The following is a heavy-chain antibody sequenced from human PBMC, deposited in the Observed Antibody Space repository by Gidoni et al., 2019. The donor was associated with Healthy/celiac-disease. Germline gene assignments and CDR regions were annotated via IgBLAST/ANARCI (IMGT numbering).Heavy chain of an antibody. Sequence: QVQLVESGGGVVQPGSSLRLSCAASGCTFISYAMNWVRQAPGKGLGGVAVISNDGSNKYYADSGKGRFTITRDNSKNTLYLQMNSLRAEDTAVYYCAREGVVLVYDSSGYNYWGQGTLVTVSS. CDR3: AREGVVLVYDSSGYNY. CDR1: GCTFISYA. CDR2: ISNDGSNK. D-gene: IGHD3-22*01. V-gene: IGHV3-30-3*01. J-gene: IGHJ4*02.